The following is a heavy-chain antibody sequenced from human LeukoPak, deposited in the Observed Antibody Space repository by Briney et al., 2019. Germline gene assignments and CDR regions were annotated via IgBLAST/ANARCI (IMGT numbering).Heavy chain of an antibody. V-gene: IGHV7-4-1*02. CDR1: GYTFSSYA. CDR2: ISANTGNP. D-gene: IGHD1-26*01. J-gene: IGHJ6*02. CDR3: ARGRGSSARLGYFYYYIDV. Sequence: GASVKVSCKASGYTFSSYAMNWVRQAPGQGLEWMGKISANTGNPTYAQGFTGRFVFSLDTSVSTAYLQIRSLKAEDTAVYFCARGRGSSARLGYFYYYIDVWGQGTTVTVSS.